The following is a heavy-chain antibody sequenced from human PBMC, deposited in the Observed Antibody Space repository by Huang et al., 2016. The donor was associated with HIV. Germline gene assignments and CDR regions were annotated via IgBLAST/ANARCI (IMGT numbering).Heavy chain of an antibody. D-gene: IGHD1-1*01. CDR2: IKSRGST. Sequence: QVQLQQWGAGLLKPSETLSLTCAVYGGSFSGYYWSWIRQSPGKGLEWIGEIKSRGSTNYNPSLKSRLTISVDTSKNQFSLKLSSVTAADTAVYYCARERMMSWLDDHDAFDIWGQGTMVTVSS. V-gene: IGHV4-34*01. CDR1: GGSFSGYY. J-gene: IGHJ3*02. CDR3: ARERMMSWLDDHDAFDI.